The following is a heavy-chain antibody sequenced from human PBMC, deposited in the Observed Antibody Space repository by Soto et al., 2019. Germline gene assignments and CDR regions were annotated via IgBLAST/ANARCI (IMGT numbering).Heavy chain of an antibody. CDR3: ARGAKGIVATHYYYYYMDV. CDR2: INPNSGGT. J-gene: IGHJ6*03. V-gene: IGHV1-2*04. D-gene: IGHD5-12*01. CDR1: GYTFTGYY. Sequence: ASVKVSCKASGYTFTGYYMHWVRQAPGQGLEWMGWINPNSGGTNYAQKFQGWVTMTRDTSISTAYMELSRLRSDDTAVYYCARGAKGIVATHYYYYYMDVWGKGTTVTVSS.